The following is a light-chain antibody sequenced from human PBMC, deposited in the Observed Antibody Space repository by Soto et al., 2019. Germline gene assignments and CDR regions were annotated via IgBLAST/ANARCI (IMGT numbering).Light chain of an antibody. Sequence: EIFLTQSPDTLSLSPGERATLSCRASHDVTSTYLAWYQQNPGRAPRLLIDDASGRARGIAERFSGSWSGTDFTLTISRLEPEDFAVDYCQYYDSSRTFAQGTRVE. V-gene: IGKV3-20*01. CDR3: QYYDSSRT. CDR1: HDVTSTY. J-gene: IGKJ1*01. CDR2: DAS.